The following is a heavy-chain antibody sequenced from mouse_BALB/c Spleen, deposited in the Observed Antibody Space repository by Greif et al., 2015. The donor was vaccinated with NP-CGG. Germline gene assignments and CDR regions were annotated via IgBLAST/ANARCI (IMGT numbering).Heavy chain of an antibody. D-gene: IGHD2-4*01. Sequence: QGQLKHSGVELAKPGASGKRSCKAPGYTFTSNWRHWEKQGPGKGREWIGKINPGTGYAEYNQKIKDKATFAADKSSSTAYMQLSCLASEDSAVYYCASYDYDGEFAYCGQGTLVTVSA. J-gene: IGHJ3*01. CDR2: INPGTGYA. CDR1: GYTFTSNW. CDR3: ASYDYDGEFAY. V-gene: IGHV1-7*01.